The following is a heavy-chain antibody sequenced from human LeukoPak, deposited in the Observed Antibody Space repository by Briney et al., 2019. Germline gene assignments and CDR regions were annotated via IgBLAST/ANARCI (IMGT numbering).Heavy chain of an antibody. CDR1: GYSISSGYY. V-gene: IGHV4-38-2*02. J-gene: IGHJ4*02. CDR3: ARVREQLAPYYFDY. CDR2: IYHSGST. D-gene: IGHD6-6*01. Sequence: SEALSLTCTVSGYSISSGYYWGWIRQPPGKGLEWIGSIYHSGSTYYNPSLKSRVTISVDTSKNQFSLKLSSVTAADTAVYYCARVREQLAPYYFDYWGQGTLVTVSS.